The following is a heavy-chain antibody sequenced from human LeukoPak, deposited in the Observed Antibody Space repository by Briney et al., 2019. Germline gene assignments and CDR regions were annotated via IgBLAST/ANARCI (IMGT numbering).Heavy chain of an antibody. CDR1: GFSFNSYS. CDR2: ITGSGSDRV. CDR3: TRDGGYSGFDFDY. V-gene: IGHV3-21*05. Sequence: GGSLRLSCAAPGFSFNSYSMNWVRQAPGKGLEWISYITGSGSDRVYKMYGDSVRGRFTISRDDAKKSLYLQMTSLRAEDTAVYYCTRDGGYSGFDFDYWGQGVLVTVSS. D-gene: IGHD5-12*01. J-gene: IGHJ4*02.